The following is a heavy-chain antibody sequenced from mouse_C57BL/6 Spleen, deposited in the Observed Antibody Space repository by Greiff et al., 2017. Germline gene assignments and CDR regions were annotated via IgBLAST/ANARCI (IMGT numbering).Heavy chain of an antibody. D-gene: IGHD1-1*01. Sequence: EVQLQQSGPVLVKPGASVKMSCKASGYTFTDYYMNWVKQSHGKSLEWIGAINPYNGGTSYNQKFKGKATLTVDKSSSTAYMELNSLTSEDSAVYYCARGGGILRSLAMDYWGQGTSVTVSS. CDR1: GYTFTDYY. CDR3: ARGGGILRSLAMDY. CDR2: INPYNGGT. V-gene: IGHV1-19*01. J-gene: IGHJ4*01.